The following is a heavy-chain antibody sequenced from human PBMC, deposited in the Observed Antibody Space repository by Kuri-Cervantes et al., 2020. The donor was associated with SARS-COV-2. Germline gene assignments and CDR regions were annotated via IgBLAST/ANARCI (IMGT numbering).Heavy chain of an antibody. CDR2: IIPIFGTA. CDR1: GYTFTSYD. V-gene: IGHV1-69*13. J-gene: IGHJ4*02. D-gene: IGHD6-13*01. Sequence: SVKVSCKASGYTFTSYDINWVRQATGQGLEWMGRIIPIFGTANYAQKFQGRVTITADESTSTAYMELSSLRSEDTAMYYCAREQPDATFFDYWGQGTLVTVSS. CDR3: AREQPDATFFDY.